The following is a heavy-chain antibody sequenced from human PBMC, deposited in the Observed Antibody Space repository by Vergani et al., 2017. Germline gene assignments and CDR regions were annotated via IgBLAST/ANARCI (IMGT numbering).Heavy chain of an antibody. V-gene: IGHV3-30*18. J-gene: IGHJ4*02. CDR2: ISYDGSNK. CDR1: GFTFSSYG. CDR3: AKDRYQLRRFFDY. D-gene: IGHD2-2*01. Sequence: QVHLVESGGGVVQPGRSLRLSCAASGFTFSSYGMHWVRQAPGKGLEWVAVISYDGSNKYYADSVKGRFTISRDNSKNTLYLQMNSLRAEDTAVYYCAKDRYQLRRFFDYWGQGTLVTVSS.